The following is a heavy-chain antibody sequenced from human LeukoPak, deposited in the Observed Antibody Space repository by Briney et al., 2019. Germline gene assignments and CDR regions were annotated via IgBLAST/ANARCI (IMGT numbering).Heavy chain of an antibody. CDR1: GYTFTSYG. CDR2: ISAYNGNT. CDR3: ARDHYDFWSGYYRDNWFDP. V-gene: IGHV1-18*01. Sequence: ASVKVSCKASGYTFTSYGISWVRQAPGQGLEWMGWISAYNGNTNYAQKLQGRVTMTTDTSTSTAYMELRSLRSDDTAVYYCARDHYDFWSGYYRDNWFDPWGQGTLVTVSS. J-gene: IGHJ5*02. D-gene: IGHD3-3*01.